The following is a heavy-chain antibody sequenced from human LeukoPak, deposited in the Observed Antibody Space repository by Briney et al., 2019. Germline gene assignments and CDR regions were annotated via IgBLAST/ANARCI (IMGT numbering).Heavy chain of an antibody. J-gene: IGHJ4*02. CDR2: IDPSDSYT. Sequence: GESLKISCEGSGYSFTTYWISWVRQMPGKGLEWMGTIDPSDSYTKYSPSFQGHVTISADKSISTAYLQWSSLKASDTAMYYCARQEYSFLFYFDHWGQGTQVTVSS. CDR1: GYSFTTYW. V-gene: IGHV5-10-1*01. D-gene: IGHD2/OR15-2a*01. CDR3: ARQEYSFLFYFDH.